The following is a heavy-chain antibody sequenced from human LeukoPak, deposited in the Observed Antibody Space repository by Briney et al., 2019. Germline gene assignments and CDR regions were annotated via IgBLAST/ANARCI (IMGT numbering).Heavy chain of an antibody. D-gene: IGHD5-24*01. CDR1: GGSFSGYY. CDR2: INHSGST. Sequence: SETLSLTCAVYGGSFSGYYWSWIRQPPGKGLEWIGEINHSGSTNYNPSLKSRVTISVDTSKNQFSPKLSSVTAADTAVYYCARVGYNQGYWGQGTLVTVSS. J-gene: IGHJ4*02. V-gene: IGHV4-34*01. CDR3: ARVGYNQGY.